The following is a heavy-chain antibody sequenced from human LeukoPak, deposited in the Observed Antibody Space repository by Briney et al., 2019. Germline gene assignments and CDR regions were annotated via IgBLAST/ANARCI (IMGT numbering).Heavy chain of an antibody. D-gene: IGHD3-10*01. V-gene: IGHV1-69*02. J-gene: IGHJ5*02. Sequence: SVKVSCKASGGTFSNYTFNWVRQAPGRGLEWMGNIIPLLDISNSAPDFQGRVTFIADKSTSTAYMELNSLKFVDTAVYYCASSGSGDNWFDPWGQGTLVTVSS. CDR1: GGTFSNYT. CDR3: ASSGSGDNWFDP. CDR2: IIPLLDIS.